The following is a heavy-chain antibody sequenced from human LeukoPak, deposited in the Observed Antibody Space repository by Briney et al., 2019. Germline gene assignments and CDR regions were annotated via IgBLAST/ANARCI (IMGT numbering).Heavy chain of an antibody. CDR2: IYTSGST. V-gene: IGHV4-61*02. CDR1: GGSISSSSYY. CDR3: ARGPYYYDSSGYYFADY. D-gene: IGHD3-22*01. Sequence: SETLSLTCTVSGGSISSSSYYWSWIRQPAGKGLEWIGRIYTSGSTNYNPSLKSRVTISVDTSKNQFSLKLSSVTAADTAVYYCARGPYYYDSSGYYFADYWGQGTLVTVSS. J-gene: IGHJ4*02.